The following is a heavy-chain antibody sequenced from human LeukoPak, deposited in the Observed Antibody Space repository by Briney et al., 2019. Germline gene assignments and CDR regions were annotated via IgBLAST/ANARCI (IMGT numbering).Heavy chain of an antibody. Sequence: PGGSLRLSCAASGFPLTYYGMHWVRQAPGKGLKWVALISYDGNKKYYADSVKGRFTISRDNSENTHYLQMNSLRVEDTAIYYCAKDSGEMATNWDFDYWGQGTLVTVSS. D-gene: IGHD5-24*01. J-gene: IGHJ4*02. CDR1: GFPLTYYG. V-gene: IGHV3-30*18. CDR3: AKDSGEMATNWDFDY. CDR2: ISYDGNKK.